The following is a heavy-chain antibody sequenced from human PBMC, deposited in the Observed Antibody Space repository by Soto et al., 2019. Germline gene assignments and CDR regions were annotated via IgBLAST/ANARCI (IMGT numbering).Heavy chain of an antibody. Sequence: PGESLKISCKGSGYNFSSYWIGWVRQMPGKGLEWMGIIYPGDSDTEYSPSFQGQVTISADKSISTAYLQWSSLKASDTAIFYCARHPRIAVTGSDPFDYWGQGTLVTVS. V-gene: IGHV5-51*01. D-gene: IGHD6-19*01. CDR1: GYNFSSYW. CDR3: ARHPRIAVTGSDPFDY. CDR2: IYPGDSDT. J-gene: IGHJ4*02.